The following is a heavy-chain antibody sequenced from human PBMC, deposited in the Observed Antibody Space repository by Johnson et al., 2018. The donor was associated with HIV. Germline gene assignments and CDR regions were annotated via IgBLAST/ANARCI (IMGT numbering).Heavy chain of an antibody. D-gene: IGHD2-21*01. V-gene: IGHV3-66*01. CDR2: GNRT. CDR3: AKGLHIVLEGDAFDI. J-gene: IGHJ3*02. Sequence: GNRTYYADSVKGRFTISRDNSKNTLYLQMNSLRAEDTAVYYCAKGLHIVLEGDAFDIWGQGTMVTVSS.